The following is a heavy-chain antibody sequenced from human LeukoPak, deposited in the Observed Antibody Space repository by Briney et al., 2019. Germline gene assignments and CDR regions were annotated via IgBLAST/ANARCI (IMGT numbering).Heavy chain of an antibody. CDR3: ARDPSLYGDYP. Sequence: SETLSLSCAVSGVSISSYNWSWIRQPAGKGLEWIARIYTSGSTNYNPSLKSRVIMSVDTSKNQFSLKLSSVTAADTAVYYCARDPSLYGDYPWGQGPLVTVSS. CDR2: IYTSGST. CDR1: GVSISSYN. J-gene: IGHJ5*02. D-gene: IGHD4-17*01. V-gene: IGHV4-4*07.